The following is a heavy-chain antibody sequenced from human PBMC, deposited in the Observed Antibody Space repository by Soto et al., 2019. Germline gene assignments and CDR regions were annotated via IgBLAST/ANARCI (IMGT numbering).Heavy chain of an antibody. CDR1: GGSISGYY. CDR2: IHYRGST. J-gene: IGHJ4*02. Sequence: SETLSLTCTVSGGSISGYYGSWVRQPPGKGLEWIGYIHYRGSTNYNPSLRSRVTMSVDTSKNQFSLNLRSVTATDTAVYYCARDGELRRWYIFEYYGQGALVTVSS. CDR3: ARDGELRRWYIFEY. V-gene: IGHV4-59*01. D-gene: IGHD2-15*01.